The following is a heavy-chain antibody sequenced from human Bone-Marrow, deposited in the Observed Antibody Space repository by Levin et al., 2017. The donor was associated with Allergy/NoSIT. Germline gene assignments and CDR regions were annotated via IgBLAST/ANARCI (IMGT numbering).Heavy chain of an antibody. CDR1: EFTFSNYA. J-gene: IGHJ4*02. D-gene: IGHD1-20*01. V-gene: IGHV3-23*01. Sequence: PGGSLRLSCVDSEFTFSNYAMGWARQAPGKGLEWVSDIGVSGGDTHYADSVKGRFTISRDNSKNTMYLQMNSLRVEDTAVYYCARDPNWNDAYWGQGTLVTVSS. CDR3: ARDPNWNDAY. CDR2: IGVSGGDT.